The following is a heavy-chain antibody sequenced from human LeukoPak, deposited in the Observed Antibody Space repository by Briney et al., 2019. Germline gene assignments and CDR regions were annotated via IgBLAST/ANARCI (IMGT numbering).Heavy chain of an antibody. Sequence: GGSLRLSCAASGFTFSSYWMTWIRQAPGQGLEWVANIKEDGSAKYHVDSVKGRFTISRDNAKNSLYLQMNSLRVEDTAVYYCTRDTGCSGGACYSFYDYWGQGTLVTVSS. D-gene: IGHD2-21*01. J-gene: IGHJ4*02. CDR1: GFTFSSYW. V-gene: IGHV3-7*01. CDR3: TRDTGCSGGACYSFYDY. CDR2: IKEDGSAK.